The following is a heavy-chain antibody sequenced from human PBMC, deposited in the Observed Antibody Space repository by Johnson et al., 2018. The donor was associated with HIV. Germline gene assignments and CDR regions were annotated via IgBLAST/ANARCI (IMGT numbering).Heavy chain of an antibody. Sequence: QVQLVESGGGVVQPGRSLRLSCAASGFTFSNYDIHWVRQPPGKGLEWVAVISSDGSNKYYFDSVKGRFTISRDNAKNSLYLQMDSLRAEDTAMYYCARAKDAAYPYDAFDVWGHGTMVIVSA. V-gene: IGHV3-30*03. J-gene: IGHJ3*01. CDR1: GFTFSNYD. CDR3: ARAKDAAYPYDAFDV. CDR2: ISSDGSNK. D-gene: IGHD2-15*01.